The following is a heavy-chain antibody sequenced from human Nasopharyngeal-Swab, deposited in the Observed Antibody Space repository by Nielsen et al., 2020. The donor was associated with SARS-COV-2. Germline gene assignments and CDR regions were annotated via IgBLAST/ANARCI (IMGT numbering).Heavy chain of an antibody. V-gene: IGHV3-23*01. CDR2: ISGSGGST. J-gene: IGHJ3*02. Sequence: GGSLRLSCAASGFTFSSYAMSWVRQAPGKGLEWVSAISGSGGSTYYADSVKGRFTISRDNSKNTLYLQKNSLRAEDTAVYYCAKDLSGIAAADDAFDIWGQGTMVTVSS. CDR1: GFTFSSYA. D-gene: IGHD6-13*01. CDR3: AKDLSGIAAADDAFDI.